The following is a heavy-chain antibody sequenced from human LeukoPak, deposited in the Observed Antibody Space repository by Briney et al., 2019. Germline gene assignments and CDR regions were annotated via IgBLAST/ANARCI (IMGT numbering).Heavy chain of an antibody. CDR1: GFTFSSYA. CDR2: ISGSGGST. CDR3: AKGLGYCSSTSCYLVFDY. J-gene: IGHJ4*02. D-gene: IGHD2-2*01. Sequence: SGGSLRLSCAASGFTFSSYAMSWVRQAPGKGLEWVSAISGSGGSTYYADSVKGRFTISRDNSKNTLYLQMNSLRAEDTAVYYCAKGLGYCSSTSCYLVFDYWGQGTLVTVSS. V-gene: IGHV3-23*01.